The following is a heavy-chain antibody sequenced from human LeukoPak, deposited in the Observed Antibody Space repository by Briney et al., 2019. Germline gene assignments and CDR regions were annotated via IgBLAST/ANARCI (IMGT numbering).Heavy chain of an antibody. V-gene: IGHV1-18*01. CDR3: ARGGAASRYSYGEDDFDY. Sequence: AASVKVSCKASGYTFTSYGISWVRQAPGQGLEWMGWISAYNGNTNYAQKLQGRVTMTTDTSTSTAYMELRSLRSDDTAVYYCARGGAASRYSYGEDDFDYWGQGTLVTVSS. CDR2: ISAYNGNT. J-gene: IGHJ4*02. CDR1: GYTFTSYG. D-gene: IGHD5-18*01.